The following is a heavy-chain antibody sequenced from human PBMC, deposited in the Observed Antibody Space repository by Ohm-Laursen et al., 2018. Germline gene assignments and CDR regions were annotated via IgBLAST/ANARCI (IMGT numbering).Heavy chain of an antibody. Sequence: PGTLSLTCAVYGGSFSGYYWSWIRQPPGKGLEWIGEINHSGSTNYNPSLKSRVTISVDTSKNQFSLKLSSVTAADTAVYYCERGHRTYYYGSGRSPGMDVWGQGTTVTVSS. CDR2: INHSGST. CDR3: ERGHRTYYYGSGRSPGMDV. J-gene: IGHJ6*02. V-gene: IGHV4-34*01. CDR1: GGSFSGYY. D-gene: IGHD3-10*01.